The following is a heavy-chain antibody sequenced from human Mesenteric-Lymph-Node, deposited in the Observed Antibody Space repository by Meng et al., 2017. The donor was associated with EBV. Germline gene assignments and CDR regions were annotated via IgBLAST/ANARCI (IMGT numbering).Heavy chain of an antibody. V-gene: IGHV3-23*01. CDR2: VSSSGGTT. Sequence: EVRVLGSGGGLVPPGGSLRRSCAASGFTFSSNAMNWVRQAPGKGLEWASAVSSSGGTTYYADSVKGRFTISRDNSKNTLYLQMNNLRAEDTAIYYCAKDCFGATDSWGQGTLVTVSS. J-gene: IGHJ4*02. CDR3: AKDCFGATDS. CDR1: GFTFSSNA. D-gene: IGHD1-26*01.